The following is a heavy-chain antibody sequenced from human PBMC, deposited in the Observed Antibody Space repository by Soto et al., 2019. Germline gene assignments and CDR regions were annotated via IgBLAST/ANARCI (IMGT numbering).Heavy chain of an antibody. J-gene: IGHJ4*02. V-gene: IGHV3-33*01. Sequence: QVQLVESGGGVVQPGRSLRLSCAVSGFTFSNYDMHWVRQAPGKGLEWVAVIWYDESNEYYADSVKGRFTISRDNSKKTLYLQMNSLRAEDTAVYYCARVVALSSGSYTRSDYWGQGTLVTVSS. CDR2: IWYDESNE. CDR1: GFTFSNYD. CDR3: ARVVALSSGSYTRSDY. D-gene: IGHD3-10*01.